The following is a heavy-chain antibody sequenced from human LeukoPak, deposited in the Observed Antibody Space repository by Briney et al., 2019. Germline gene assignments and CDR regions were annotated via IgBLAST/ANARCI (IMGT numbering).Heavy chain of an antibody. CDR2: IIISDRTT. J-gene: IGHJ3*02. CDR1: GDSSITFE. D-gene: IGHD4-23*01. Sequence: GGSLRLACALSGDSSITFETSWVRHAPEGGREWVSYIIISDRTTYYIDSVKGRFTISRDHVTKSLYLRMYTVRGEDPAVYYCARNGGRRDKSRCDAFAIWGQGTMVTVSS. V-gene: IGHV3-48*03. CDR3: ARNGGRRDKSRCDAFAI.